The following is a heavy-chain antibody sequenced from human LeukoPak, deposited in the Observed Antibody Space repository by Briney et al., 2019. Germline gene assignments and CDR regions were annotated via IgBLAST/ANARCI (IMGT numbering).Heavy chain of an antibody. Sequence: SETLSLTCAVSGGSIRSTLYYWAWIRQPPGKGLEWIGNVYYTGNTYYNPSLKSRVTISVDTSKNQFSLKLSPVTAADTAVYYCARMVRRLERLKIGRDSEYATGYYFDYWGQGTPVTVSS. CDR1: GGSIRSTLYY. V-gene: IGHV4-39*07. D-gene: IGHD1-1*01. CDR2: VYYTGNT. CDR3: ARMVRRLERLKIGRDSEYATGYYFDY. J-gene: IGHJ4*02.